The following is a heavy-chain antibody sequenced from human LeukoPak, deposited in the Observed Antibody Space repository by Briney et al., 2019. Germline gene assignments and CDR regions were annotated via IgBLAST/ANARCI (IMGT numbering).Heavy chain of an antibody. Sequence: GGSLRLSCAASGFTFSSYAMHWVRQAPGKGLEWVAVISYDGSNKYYADSVKGRFTISRDNSKNTLYLQMNSLRAEDTAVYYCARDRATNYYDSSGYYPPGDYWGQGTLVTVSS. D-gene: IGHD3-22*01. J-gene: IGHJ4*02. CDR1: GFTFSSYA. V-gene: IGHV3-30*04. CDR2: ISYDGSNK. CDR3: ARDRATNYYDSSGYYPPGDY.